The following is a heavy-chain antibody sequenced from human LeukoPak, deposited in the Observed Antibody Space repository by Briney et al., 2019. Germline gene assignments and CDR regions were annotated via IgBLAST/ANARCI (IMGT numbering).Heavy chain of an antibody. CDR1: GYTFTSYG. Sequence: ASVKVSCKASGYTFTSYGISWVRQAPGQGLEWMGWISAYNGNTNHAQKLQGRVTMTTDTSTSTAYMELRSLRSDDTAVYYCARDGNLLYCSGGSCYSGYFDYWGQGTLVTVSP. CDR3: ARDGNLLYCSGGSCYSGYFDY. CDR2: ISAYNGNT. D-gene: IGHD2-15*01. J-gene: IGHJ4*02. V-gene: IGHV1-18*04.